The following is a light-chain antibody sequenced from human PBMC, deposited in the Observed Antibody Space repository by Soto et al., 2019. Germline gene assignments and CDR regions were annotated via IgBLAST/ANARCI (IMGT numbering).Light chain of an antibody. CDR1: QTISSW. J-gene: IGKJ5*01. CDR2: KAS. V-gene: IGKV1-5*03. CDR3: QQLNSFPIT. Sequence: IRVYQSPSTPSGSDGDRVTITCRASQTISSWLAWYQQKPGKAPKLLIYKASTLKSGVPSRFSGSGSGTEFTLTITSLQPEDFATYYCQQLNSFPITFGQGTRLEIK.